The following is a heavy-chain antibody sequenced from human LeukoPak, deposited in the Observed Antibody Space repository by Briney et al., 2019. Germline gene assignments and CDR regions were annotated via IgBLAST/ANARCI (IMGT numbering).Heavy chain of an antibody. D-gene: IGHD1-26*01. V-gene: IGHV1-58*01. Sequence: SVKVSCKASGFTFSSSAVQWVRQARGQRLEWIGWIVVGGGSTNYAQKFQERVTITRDMSTSTAYMELSSLRSEDTAVYYCAAVDSSYYLRFDIWGQGTIVTVSS. CDR3: AAVDSSYYLRFDI. CDR2: IVVGGGST. CDR1: GFTFSSSA. J-gene: IGHJ3*02.